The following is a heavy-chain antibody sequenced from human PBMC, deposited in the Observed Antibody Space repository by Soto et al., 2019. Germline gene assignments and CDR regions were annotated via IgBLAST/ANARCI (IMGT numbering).Heavy chain of an antibody. D-gene: IGHD2-8*01. CDR3: AKDHFKGNGVFDGFDV. Sequence: GSLRLSCAAAGXTVNIHAMSWVRQAPGKGLEWVSTIGSTDIYYAESVKGRFNISRENSKNILFLQMNSLRADETAVYYCAKDHFKGNGVFDGFDVWGQGTMGTVSS. CDR2: IGSTDI. J-gene: IGHJ3*01. V-gene: IGHV3-23*01. CDR1: GXTVNIHA.